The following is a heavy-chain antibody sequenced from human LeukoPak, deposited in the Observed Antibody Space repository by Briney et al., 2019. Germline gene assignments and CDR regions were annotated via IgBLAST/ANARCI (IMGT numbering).Heavy chain of an antibody. V-gene: IGHV3-23*01. J-gene: IGHJ4*02. CDR3: AKAHSGSYRPYLDF. D-gene: IGHD1-26*01. CDR1: GFTFSSYA. Sequence: GGSLRLSCAASGFTFSSYAMSWVRQAPGKGLEWVSAISGSGGSTYYADSVKGRFTISRDNSKNTLYLQMNSLRAEDTAVYYCAKAHSGSYRPYLDFWGQGTLVTVSS. CDR2: ISGSGGST.